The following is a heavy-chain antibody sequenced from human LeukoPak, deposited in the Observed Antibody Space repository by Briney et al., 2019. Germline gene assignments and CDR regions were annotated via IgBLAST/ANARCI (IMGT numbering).Heavy chain of an antibody. CDR2: ISSSGSTI. CDR3: ARAPGGSYGPTTDFDY. CDR1: GFTFSSYE. V-gene: IGHV3-48*03. D-gene: IGHD1-26*01. J-gene: IGHJ4*02. Sequence: GGSLRLSCAACGFTFSSYEMNWVRQAPGKGLEWVSYISSSGSTIYYADSVKGRFTISRDNAKNSLYLQMNSLRAEDTAVNYCARAPGGSYGPTTDFDYWGQGTLVTVSS.